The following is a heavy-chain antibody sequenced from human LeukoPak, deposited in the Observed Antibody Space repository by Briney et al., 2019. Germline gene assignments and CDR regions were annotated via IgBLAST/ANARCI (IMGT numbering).Heavy chain of an antibody. V-gene: IGHV1-69*06. Sequence: ASVKVSCKASGGTFSSYAISWVRQAPGQGLEWMGGIIPIFGTANYAQKFQGRVTITADKSTSTAYMELSSLRSEDTAVYYCARNSGAARGDYYYYYMDVWGKGTTVTVSS. D-gene: IGHD6-13*01. CDR3: ARNSGAARGDYYYYYMDV. J-gene: IGHJ6*03. CDR1: GGTFSSYA. CDR2: IIPIFGTA.